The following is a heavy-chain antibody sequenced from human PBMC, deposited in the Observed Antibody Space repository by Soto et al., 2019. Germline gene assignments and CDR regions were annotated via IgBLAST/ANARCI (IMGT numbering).Heavy chain of an antibody. CDR1: GGTFSSYT. Sequence: QVQLVQSGAEVKKPGSSVKVSCTASGGTFSSYTINWVRQAPGQGLGQGLEWMGKIIPMHGRVNYAQKFQGRVTITADKSTSTAYMDLSSLRSEDTAVYYCAIDYTTMLMGQLYYYYGMDVWGQGTTVTVSS. V-gene: IGHV1-69*08. CDR2: IIPMHGRV. J-gene: IGHJ6*02. CDR3: AIDYTTMLMGQLYYYYGMDV. D-gene: IGHD2-8*01.